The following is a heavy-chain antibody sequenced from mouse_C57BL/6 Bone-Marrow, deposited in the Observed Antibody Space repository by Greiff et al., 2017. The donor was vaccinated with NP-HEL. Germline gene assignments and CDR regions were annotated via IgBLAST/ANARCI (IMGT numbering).Heavy chain of an antibody. J-gene: IGHJ2*01. Sequence: VQLQQSGAELVRPGTSVKVSCKASGYAFTNYLIEWVKQRPGQGLEWIGVINPGSGGTNYNEKFKGKATLTADKSSSTAYMQLSSLTSEDSAVYFCARNTITTVVAPFDYWGQGTTLTVSS. CDR3: ARNTITTVVAPFDY. CDR1: GYAFTNYL. D-gene: IGHD1-1*01. CDR2: INPGSGGT. V-gene: IGHV1-54*01.